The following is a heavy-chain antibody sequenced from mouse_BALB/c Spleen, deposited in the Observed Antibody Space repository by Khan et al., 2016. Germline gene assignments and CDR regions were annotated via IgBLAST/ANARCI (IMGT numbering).Heavy chain of an antibody. Sequence: EVQLQESGPGLVKPSQSLSLTCTVTGYSITSDYAWNWIRQFPGNKLEWMGYISYSGRTSYNSSFKSRISITRDTSKNQFFLQLNSVTTEDTATYYCARVVRRGGFDYWGQGTTLTVSS. J-gene: IGHJ2*01. V-gene: IGHV3-2*02. D-gene: IGHD2-14*01. CDR1: GYSITSDYA. CDR2: ISYSGRT. CDR3: ARVVRRGGFDY.